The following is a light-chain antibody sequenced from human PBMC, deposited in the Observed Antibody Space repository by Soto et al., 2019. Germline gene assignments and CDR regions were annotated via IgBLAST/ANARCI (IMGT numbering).Light chain of an antibody. V-gene: IGLV2-11*01. CDR2: DVS. J-gene: IGLJ2*01. CDR3: SSYAGSVI. Sequence: QSVLTQPRSVSGSPGQSVTISCTGSNNDVGAYNSVSWYQQHPGKAPKLIISDVSDRPSGVPDRYSGSKSDNTASLTISGLQAEDEADYYCSSYAGSVIFGGGTKLTVL. CDR1: NNDVGAYNS.